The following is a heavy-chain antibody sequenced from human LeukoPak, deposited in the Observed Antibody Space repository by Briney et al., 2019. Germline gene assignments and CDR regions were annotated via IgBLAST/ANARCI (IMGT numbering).Heavy chain of an antibody. Sequence: PGGSLRLSCAASGFTFSSFALHWVLQAPGKGLEYVSAISSNGRNTYYANSVKGRFTISRDNSKNTLYLQMGSLRAEDMAVYYCAREDYGSGSYPLDYWGQGTLVTVSS. V-gene: IGHV3-64*01. CDR1: GFTFSSFA. CDR3: AREDYGSGSYPLDY. D-gene: IGHD3-10*01. CDR2: ISSNGRNT. J-gene: IGHJ4*02.